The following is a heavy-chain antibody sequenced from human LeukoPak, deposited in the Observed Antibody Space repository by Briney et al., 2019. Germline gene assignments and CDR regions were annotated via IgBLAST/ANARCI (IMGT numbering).Heavy chain of an antibody. CDR3: ARAGVLRFLEWLLSPFDY. Sequence: QPGRSLRLSCAASGFTFSSYAMHWVRQAPGKGLEWVAVISYDGSNKYYADSVKGRFTISRDNSKNTLYLQMNSLRDEDTAVYYCARAGVLRFLEWLLSPFDYWGQGTLVTVSS. CDR2: ISYDGSNK. J-gene: IGHJ4*02. V-gene: IGHV3-30-3*01. D-gene: IGHD3-3*01. CDR1: GFTFSSYA.